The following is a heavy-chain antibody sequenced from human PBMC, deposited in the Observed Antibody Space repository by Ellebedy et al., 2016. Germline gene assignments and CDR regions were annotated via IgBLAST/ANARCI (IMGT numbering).Heavy chain of an antibody. CDR3: ASLHIVVVPAAIGGDAFDI. Sequence: GGSLRLSCAASGFTFSSYAMHWVRQAPGKGLEWVAVISYDGSNKYYADSVKGRFTISRDNSKNTLYLQMNSLRAEDTAVYYCASLHIVVVPAAIGGDAFDIWGQGTMVTVSS. V-gene: IGHV3-30-3*01. J-gene: IGHJ3*02. D-gene: IGHD2-2*01. CDR2: ISYDGSNK. CDR1: GFTFSSYA.